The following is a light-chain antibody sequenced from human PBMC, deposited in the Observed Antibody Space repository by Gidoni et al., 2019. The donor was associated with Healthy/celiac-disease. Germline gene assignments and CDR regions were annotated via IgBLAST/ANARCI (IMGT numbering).Light chain of an antibody. Sequence: IVMTQSPATLSVSPGERATLSCRASQSVSSNLAWYQQKPGQPPSLLIYCASTRATGIPARFSGSGSGTEFTLTISSRQAEDFSVYYCHQYNNWPPVTFXGXTKVEIK. CDR1: QSVSSN. CDR2: CAS. J-gene: IGKJ4*01. V-gene: IGKV3-15*01. CDR3: HQYNNWPPVT.